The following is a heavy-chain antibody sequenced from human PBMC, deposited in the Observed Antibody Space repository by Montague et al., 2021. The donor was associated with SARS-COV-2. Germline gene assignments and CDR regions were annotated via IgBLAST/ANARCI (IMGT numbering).Heavy chain of an antibody. CDR2: IYYSGST. CDR3: ARVPRNYDFWSGFYDAFDI. V-gene: IGHV4-59*01. Sequence: SETLSLTCTVSGGSISSYYWSRIRQPPEKGLEWIGYIYYSGSTNYNPSLKSRVTISVDTSKNQFSLKLSSVTAADTAVYYCARVPRNYDFWSGFYDAFDIWGQGTMVTVSS. D-gene: IGHD3-3*01. J-gene: IGHJ3*02. CDR1: GGSISSYY.